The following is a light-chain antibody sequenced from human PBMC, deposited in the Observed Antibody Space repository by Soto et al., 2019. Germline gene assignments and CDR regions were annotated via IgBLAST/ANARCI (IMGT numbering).Light chain of an antibody. CDR3: QQANSFPLT. J-gene: IGKJ4*01. CDR1: QDINNW. CDR2: TTS. Sequence: DVQMTQSPSSVSASVGDRVTITCRASQDINNWLAWYQQKPGKAPKLLIYTTSSMPSGVPSRFSGSGSGTEFTLTISSLQPEDFATYYCQQANSFPLTFGGGTKVEIK. V-gene: IGKV1D-12*01.